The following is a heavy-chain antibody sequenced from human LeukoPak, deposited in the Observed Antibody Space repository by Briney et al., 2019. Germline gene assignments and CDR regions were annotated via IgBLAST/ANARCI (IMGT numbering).Heavy chain of an antibody. CDR1: VYTLCKYA. Sequence: GGSLRLSCAPSVYTLCKYAMHCVRDAPGEGVEWVAVILHDGSIKYADPVKGRFNISRNNSKNTLYLQMNSLRPEDTAVYYCARGLMIRGVADYWGPGTLVTV. D-gene: IGHD3-10*01. J-gene: IGHJ4*02. CDR3: ARGLMIRGVADY. CDR2: ILHDGSIK. V-gene: IGHV3-30*04.